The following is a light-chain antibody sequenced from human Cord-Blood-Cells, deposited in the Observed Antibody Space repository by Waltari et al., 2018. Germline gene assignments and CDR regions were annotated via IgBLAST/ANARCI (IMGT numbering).Light chain of an antibody. CDR1: QSVSSSY. V-gene: IGKV3-20*01. Sequence: EIVLTQSPGTLSLSPGERATLSCRASQSVSSSYLAWYQQKPGQAPRLLIYGASGRATGIPDRFSGSGSGTDFTLTISRLEPEDFAVYYCQQYGSSPYTCGQGTKLEIK. CDR2: GAS. CDR3: QQYGSSPYT. J-gene: IGKJ2*01.